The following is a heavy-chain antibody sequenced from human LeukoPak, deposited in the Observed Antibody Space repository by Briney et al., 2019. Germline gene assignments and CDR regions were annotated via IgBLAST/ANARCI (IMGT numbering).Heavy chain of an antibody. J-gene: IGHJ3*02. Sequence: PGGSLRLSCIASGFTFSSYAMSWVRQTPGKGLEWVSSIAVGRGATYYADSVKGRFTISTDNSKNTLYLQMNSLRAEDTAVYYCANLVIGPPDAFDIWGQGTMVTVSS. CDR1: GFTFSSYA. CDR3: ANLVIGPPDAFDI. D-gene: IGHD2-21*01. V-gene: IGHV3-23*01. CDR2: IAVGRGAT.